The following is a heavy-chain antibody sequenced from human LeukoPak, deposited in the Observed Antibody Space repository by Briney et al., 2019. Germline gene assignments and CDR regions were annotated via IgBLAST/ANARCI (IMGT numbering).Heavy chain of an antibody. J-gene: IGHJ4*02. CDR1: GGSISSSSYY. Sequence: SETLSLTCTVSGGSISSSSYYWGWIRQPPGKGLEWIGSIYYSGSTNYNPSLKSRVTISVDTSKNQFSLKLSSVTAADTAVYYCARFLSSGTFLGFDYWGQGTLVTVSS. CDR2: IYYSGST. D-gene: IGHD7-27*01. CDR3: ARFLSSGTFLGFDY. V-gene: IGHV4-39*07.